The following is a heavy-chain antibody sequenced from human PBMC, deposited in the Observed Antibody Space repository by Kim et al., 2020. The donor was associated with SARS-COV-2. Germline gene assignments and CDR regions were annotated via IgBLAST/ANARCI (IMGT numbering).Heavy chain of an antibody. V-gene: IGHV4-39*01. CDR1: GGSISSSTYY. CDR3: ARVLVGAYDY. Sequence: SETLFLPCTVSGGSISSSTYYWGWIRQRPGQGLVSIGSIYYSGGTYYNPLLKIRVTISVATSKKQFSLMQSSIPDADTAVYYCARVLVGAYDYWSQGTLV. D-gene: IGHD1-26*01. CDR2: IYYSGGT. J-gene: IGHJ4*02.